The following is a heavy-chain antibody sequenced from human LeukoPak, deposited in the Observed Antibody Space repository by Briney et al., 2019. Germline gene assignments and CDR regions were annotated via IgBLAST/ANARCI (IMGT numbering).Heavy chain of an antibody. CDR1: GGSISSGGYY. J-gene: IGHJ4*02. D-gene: IGHD3-22*01. CDR3: ARANYYDSSGYDFDY. CDR2: IYYSGNT. Sequence: PSETLSLTCTVSGGSISSGGYYWSWIRQYPGKGLEWIGYIYYSGNTYYNPSLKSRITISVDTSKNQFSLKLNSVTAVDTAVYYCARANYYDSSGYDFDYWGQGTLVTVSS. V-gene: IGHV4-31*03.